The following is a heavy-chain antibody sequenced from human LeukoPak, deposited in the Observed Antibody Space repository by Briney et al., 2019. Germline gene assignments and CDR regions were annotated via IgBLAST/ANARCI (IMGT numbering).Heavy chain of an antibody. CDR2: IDTNTGNP. CDR3: ARDRWELPYYFDY. V-gene: IGHV7-4-1*02. CDR1: GYTFTNYT. D-gene: IGHD1-26*01. Sequence: ASVKVSCKASGYTFTNYTLNWVRQAPGQGLEWMGWIDTNTGNPTYAQGFIGRFVFSLDTSVTTAYLQISSLKAEDTAVYYCARDRWELPYYFDYWGQGTLVTVSS. J-gene: IGHJ4*02.